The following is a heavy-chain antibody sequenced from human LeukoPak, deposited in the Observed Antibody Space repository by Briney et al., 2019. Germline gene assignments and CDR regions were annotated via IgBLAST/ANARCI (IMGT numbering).Heavy chain of an antibody. V-gene: IGHV4-59*01. CDR1: GGSISSYY. Sequence: PSETLSLTCTVSGGSISSYYWSWIRQPPGKGLEWIGYIYYSGSTNYNPSLKSRVTISVDTSKNQFSLKLSSVTAADTAVYYCARGEGSSWYSLDYWGQGTLVTVSS. CDR2: IYYSGST. D-gene: IGHD6-13*01. J-gene: IGHJ4*02. CDR3: ARGEGSSWYSLDY.